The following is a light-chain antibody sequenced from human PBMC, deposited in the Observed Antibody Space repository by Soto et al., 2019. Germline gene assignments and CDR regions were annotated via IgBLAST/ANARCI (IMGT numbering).Light chain of an antibody. Sequence: QSALTQPPSASGSPGQSVTISCTGTSSDVGGYNYVSWFQQHPGKAPKLIIHEVNQRPSGVPDRFSGSKYGNTASLTVSGLQAEDEGTYYCRSYAGTGTGIFGGGTKLTVL. V-gene: IGLV2-8*01. J-gene: IGLJ2*01. CDR1: SSDVGGYNY. CDR3: RSYAGTGTGI. CDR2: EVN.